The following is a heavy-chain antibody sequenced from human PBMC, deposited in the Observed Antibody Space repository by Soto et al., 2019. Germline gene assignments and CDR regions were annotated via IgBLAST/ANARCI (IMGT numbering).Heavy chain of an antibody. V-gene: IGHV1-8*01. D-gene: IGHD5-12*01. CDR3: ARAGKKRGYSGFSGFDY. CDR1: GYTFTSYD. J-gene: IGHJ4*02. Sequence: ASVKVSCKASGYTFTSYDINWVRQATGQGLEWMGWMNPNSGNTGYAQKFQGRVTMTRNTSISTAYMELSSLRSEDTAVYYCARAGKKRGYSGFSGFDYWGQGTLVTVSS. CDR2: MNPNSGNT.